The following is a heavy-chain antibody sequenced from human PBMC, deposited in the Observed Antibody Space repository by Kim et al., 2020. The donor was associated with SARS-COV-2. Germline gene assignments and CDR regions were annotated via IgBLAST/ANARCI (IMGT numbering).Heavy chain of an antibody. CDR3: TREHTGGWPQYYFDY. D-gene: IGHD6-19*01. V-gene: IGHV3-49*03. J-gene: IGHJ4*02. CDR2: IRSNAYGGTT. CDR1: GVTFDDNG. Sequence: GGSLRLSCTASGVTFDDNGMTWFRQAPGKGVEWVSFIRSNAYGGTTEYAASVKGRFTISRDDSKSIAYLQMNSLKTEDTAVYYCTREHTGGWPQYYFDYWGQGTLVTVSS.